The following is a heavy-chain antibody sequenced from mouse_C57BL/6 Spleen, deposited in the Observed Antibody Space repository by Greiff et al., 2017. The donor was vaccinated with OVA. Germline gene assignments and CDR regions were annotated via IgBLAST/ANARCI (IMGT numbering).Heavy chain of an antibody. V-gene: IGHV1-39*01. J-gene: IGHJ3*01. CDR2: INPNYGTT. CDR3: ARGSYYDYDGAWFAY. CDR1: GYSFTDYN. Sequence: EVKLQESGPELVKPGASVKISCKASGYSFTDYNMNWVKQSNGKSLEWIGVINPNYGTTRYNQKFKGKATLTVDQSSSTAYMQLNSLSSEDSAVYYCARGSYYDYDGAWFAYWGQGTLVTVSA. D-gene: IGHD2-4*01.